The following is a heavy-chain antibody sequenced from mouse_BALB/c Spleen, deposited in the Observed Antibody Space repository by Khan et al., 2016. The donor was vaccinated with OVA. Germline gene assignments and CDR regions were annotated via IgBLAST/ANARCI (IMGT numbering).Heavy chain of an antibody. CDR2: ISPGSGDT. CDR1: GYTFTDYY. CDR3: ARRNDFGYTVAY. Sequence: QVQLKQSGAVLARPGASVNLSCKASGYTFTDYYVNWVKQRTGQGLEWIGEISPGSGDTYYNEKFKDKATLTADKSSTTAYMLLSSLTSEDSAVDCCARRNDFGYTVAYWGQGTLVTVSA. J-gene: IGHJ3*01. V-gene: IGHV1-77*01. D-gene: IGHD1-2*01.